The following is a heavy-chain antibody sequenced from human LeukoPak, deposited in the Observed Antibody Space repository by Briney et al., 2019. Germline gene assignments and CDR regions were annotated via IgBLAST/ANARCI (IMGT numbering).Heavy chain of an antibody. CDR1: GYSFTSSW. J-gene: IGHJ5*02. CDR2: IFPGDSRT. CDR3: ACRDLTSTWSYP. D-gene: IGHD2-2*01. V-gene: IGHV5-51*01. Sequence: GESLKISCKGIGYSFTSSWIGWVRQMPGKGLEWMGVIFPGDSRTRYNPSFQGQVTISVDKSISTAYLQWVSLKASDTAMYYCACRDLTSTWSYPWGQGTLVTVSS.